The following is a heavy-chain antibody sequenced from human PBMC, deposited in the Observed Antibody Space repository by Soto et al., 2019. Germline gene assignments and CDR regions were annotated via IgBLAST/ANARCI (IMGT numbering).Heavy chain of an antibody. CDR2: INPNSGGT. V-gene: IGHV1-2*04. Sequence: GASAKVCCKASGYTFTGYYMHCVRQSPGQGLEWMGWINPNSGGTNYAQKFQGWVTMTRDTSISTAYMELSRLRSDDTAVYYCARDGSGNCSGGSCHDGMDVWGQGTTVTVSS. CDR1: GYTFTGYY. D-gene: IGHD2-15*01. CDR3: ARDGSGNCSGGSCHDGMDV. J-gene: IGHJ6*02.